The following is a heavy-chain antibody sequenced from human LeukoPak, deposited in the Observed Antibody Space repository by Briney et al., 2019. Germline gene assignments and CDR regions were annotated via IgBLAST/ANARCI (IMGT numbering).Heavy chain of an antibody. V-gene: IGHV1-18*01. CDR2: ISAYNGNT. D-gene: IGHD3-3*01. Sequence: ASVKVSCKASGYTFTSYGISWVRQAPGQGLEWMGWISAYNGNTNYAQKLQGRVTMTTDTSTSTAYMELRSLRSEDTAVYYCARVSNFWSGYYDYYYYMDVWGKGTTVTVSS. CDR1: GYTFTSYG. CDR3: ARVSNFWSGYYDYYYYMDV. J-gene: IGHJ6*03.